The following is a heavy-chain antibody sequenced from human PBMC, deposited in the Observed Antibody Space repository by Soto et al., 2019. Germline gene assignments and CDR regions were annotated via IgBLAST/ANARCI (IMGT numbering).Heavy chain of an antibody. D-gene: IGHD6-13*01. J-gene: IGHJ4*02. CDR3: ASGYSSSWYYFDY. V-gene: IGHV3-66*01. Sequence: EVQLVESGGGLVQPGGSLRLSCAASGFTVSSNYMSWVRQAPGKGLEWVSVIYSGGSTYYADSVKGRFTISRDNSKNTLYLQMNSRRAEDTAVYYCASGYSSSWYYFDYWGQGTLVTVSS. CDR1: GFTVSSNY. CDR2: IYSGGST.